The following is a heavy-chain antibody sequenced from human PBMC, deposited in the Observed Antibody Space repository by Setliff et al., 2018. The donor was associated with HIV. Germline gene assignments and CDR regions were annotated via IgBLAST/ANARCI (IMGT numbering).Heavy chain of an antibody. CDR1: GGSLSDYY. D-gene: IGHD2-8*01. CDR2: FYYSGRT. Sequence: SETLSLTCAVSGGSLSDYYWGWIRQPPGKGLEWIGSFYYSGRTYYSPSLRSRVTISVDTSKNQFSLRLSSVTAADTAVYYCAAGPVCYHEWGQGTLVTVSS. J-gene: IGHJ4*02. CDR3: AAGPVCYHE. V-gene: IGHV4-39*01.